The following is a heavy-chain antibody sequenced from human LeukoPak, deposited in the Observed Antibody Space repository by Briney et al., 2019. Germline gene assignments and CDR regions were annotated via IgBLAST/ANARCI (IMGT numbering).Heavy chain of an antibody. V-gene: IGHV3-64D*09. CDR1: GFTFSIFA. CDR2: ISSDGINT. D-gene: IGHD4-17*01. CDR3: ARDFGRSGDFHAFDI. Sequence: GGSLRLSCSASGFTFSIFAMHWVRQAPGKGLEYVSAISSDGINTRYADSVKGRFTISRDNSKDTLHLQMSGLRAEDTAVYYCARDFGRSGDFHAFDIWGQGTMVTVSS. J-gene: IGHJ3*02.